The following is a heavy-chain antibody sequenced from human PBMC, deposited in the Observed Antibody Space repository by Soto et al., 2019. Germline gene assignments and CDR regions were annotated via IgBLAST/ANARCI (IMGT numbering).Heavy chain of an antibody. D-gene: IGHD6-19*01. V-gene: IGHV1-18*01. J-gene: IGHJ4*02. Sequence: ASVKVSCKASGYTFTSYGISWVRQAPGQGLEWMGWISAYNGNTNYAQKLQGRVTMTTDTSTSTAYMELRSLRSDDTAVYYCARDMRRTAVAGTVYRVPPNIGYWGQGTLVTVSS. CDR3: ARDMRRTAVAGTVYRVPPNIGY. CDR1: GYTFTSYG. CDR2: ISAYNGNT.